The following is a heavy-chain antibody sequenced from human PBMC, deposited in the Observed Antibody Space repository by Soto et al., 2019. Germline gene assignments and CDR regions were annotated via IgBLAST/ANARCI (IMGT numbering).Heavy chain of an antibody. CDR2: IKSKAEGVTT. Sequence: EVQLVESGGGMEKPGGSLGLSCAASGFTFSNAWMSWVRQVPGKGLEWVGRIKSKAEGVTTDYAAPVKGRFTISRDDSKNTLYLQMISLKTEDTAVYYCTTELEWAYGAEGVNHFWGQGTLVTVSS. V-gene: IGHV3-15*01. D-gene: IGHD4-17*01. CDR3: TTELEWAYGAEGVNHF. J-gene: IGHJ4*02. CDR1: GFTFSNAW.